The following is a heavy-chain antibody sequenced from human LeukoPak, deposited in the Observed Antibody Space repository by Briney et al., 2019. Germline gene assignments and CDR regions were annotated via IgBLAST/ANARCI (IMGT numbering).Heavy chain of an antibody. CDR1: GGSFSGYY. D-gene: IGHD3-10*01. CDR2: INHSGST. Sequence: SETLSLTCAVYGGSFSGYYWSWIRQPPGKGLEWIGEINHSGSTNYNPSLKSRVTISVDTSKNQFSLKLSSVTAADTAVYYCARVTRIWFGELFFYYYYYMDVWGKGTTVTVSS. J-gene: IGHJ6*03. CDR3: ARVTRIWFGELFFYYYYYMDV. V-gene: IGHV4-34*01.